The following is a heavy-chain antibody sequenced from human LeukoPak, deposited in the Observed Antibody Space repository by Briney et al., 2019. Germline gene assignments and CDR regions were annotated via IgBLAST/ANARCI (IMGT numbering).Heavy chain of an antibody. J-gene: IGHJ6*02. CDR3: ASGLEGVADYYYYGMDV. CDR2: IKQDGSEK. D-gene: IGHD3-3*01. Sequence: GGSLRLSCAASGFTFSSYWMSWARQAPGKGLEWVANIKQDGSEKYYVDSVKGRFTISRDNAKNSLYLRMNSLRAEDTAVYYCASGLEGVADYYYYGMDVWGQGTTVTVSS. V-gene: IGHV3-7*03. CDR1: GFTFSSYW.